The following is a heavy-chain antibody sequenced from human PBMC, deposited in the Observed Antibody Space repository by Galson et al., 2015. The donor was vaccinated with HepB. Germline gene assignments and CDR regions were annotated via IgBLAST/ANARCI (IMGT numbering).Heavy chain of an antibody. D-gene: IGHD2-2*01. V-gene: IGHV1-18*01. CDR2: ISAYNGNT. Sequence: QSGAEVKKPGASVKVSCKASGYTFTSYGISWVRQAPGQGLEWMGWISAYNGNTNYAQKLQGRVTMTTDTSTSTAYMELRSLRSDDTAVYYCARDALGVVPAASVGVSWFDPWGQGTLVTVSS. CDR1: GYTFTSYG. J-gene: IGHJ5*02. CDR3: ARDALGVVPAASVGVSWFDP.